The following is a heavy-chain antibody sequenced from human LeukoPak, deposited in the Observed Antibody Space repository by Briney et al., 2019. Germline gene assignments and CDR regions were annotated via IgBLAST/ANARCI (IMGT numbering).Heavy chain of an antibody. CDR2: IYYSKNT. CDR1: GGSISSSSAY. Sequence: SETLSLTCTVSGGSISSSSAYWGWIRQPPGKGLEWIGSIYYSKNTYYNPSLKSRVTVSADTSKNQFSLTLGSVSATDTAVYYCVSPRGFSYGYFDYWGQGTLVTVSS. D-gene: IGHD5-18*01. CDR3: VSPRGFSYGYFDY. V-gene: IGHV4-39*01. J-gene: IGHJ4*02.